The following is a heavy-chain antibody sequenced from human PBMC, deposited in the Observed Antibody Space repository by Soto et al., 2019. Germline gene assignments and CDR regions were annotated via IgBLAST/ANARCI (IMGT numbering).Heavy chain of an antibody. J-gene: IGHJ4*02. V-gene: IGHV2-5*01. Sequence: QITLKESGPTLVKPTQTLTLTCTFSGFSLSTSGVGVGWIRQPPGKALEWLALIYWNDDKRYSPSLKSRLTITKDTSKNQVVLTMTNMDPVDTATYYCAHAQAVVLRFLEWSHGYFDYWGQGTLVTVSS. CDR2: IYWNDDK. CDR3: AHAQAVVLRFLEWSHGYFDY. D-gene: IGHD3-3*01. CDR1: GFSLSTSGVG.